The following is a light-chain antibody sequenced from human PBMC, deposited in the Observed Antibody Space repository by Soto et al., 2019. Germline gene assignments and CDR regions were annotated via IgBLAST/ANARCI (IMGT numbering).Light chain of an antibody. Sequence: DIQMTQSPSSLSASVGDRVTITCRASQSISNYLIWYQQKPGRAPRLLIYTASSLQSGVPSRFSGSGSGTDFTLTINSLQPEDFATYFCQQSYISPYTFGQGTKLEI. CDR2: TAS. V-gene: IGKV1-39*01. CDR1: QSISNY. J-gene: IGKJ2*01. CDR3: QQSYISPYT.